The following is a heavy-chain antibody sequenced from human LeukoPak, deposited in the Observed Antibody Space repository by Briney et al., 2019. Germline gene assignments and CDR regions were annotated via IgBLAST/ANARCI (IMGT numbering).Heavy chain of an antibody. Sequence: GGSLRLSCAAPGFTLNTNDTSWGRQAPGKGLGWVSIMYPWGSAFYTDSVKGRFTVTRDDSKNMMFLQMNTLRPDDTAMYYCVRQGGGDNCRWGQGALVTVSS. V-gene: IGHV3-66*03. CDR3: VRQGGGDNCR. D-gene: IGHD4-23*01. CDR1: GFTLNTND. J-gene: IGHJ4*03. CDR2: MYPWGSA.